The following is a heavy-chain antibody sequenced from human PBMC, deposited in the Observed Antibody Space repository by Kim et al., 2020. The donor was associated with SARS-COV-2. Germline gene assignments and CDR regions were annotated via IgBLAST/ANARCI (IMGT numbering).Heavy chain of an antibody. CDR2: FDPEDGET. V-gene: IGHV1-24*01. Sequence: ASVKVSCKVSGYTLTELFMHWVRQAPGKGLEWMGGFDPEDGETIYAQKFQGRVTMTEDTSTDTAYMELSSLRSEDTAVYYCATRFLGERLFDYWGQGTLVTVSS. D-gene: IGHD1-26*01. CDR1: GYTLTELF. CDR3: ATRFLGERLFDY. J-gene: IGHJ4*02.